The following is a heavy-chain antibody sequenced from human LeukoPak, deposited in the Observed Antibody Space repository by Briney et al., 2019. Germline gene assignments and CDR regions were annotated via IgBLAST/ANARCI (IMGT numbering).Heavy chain of an antibody. CDR1: GYTFTSYD. J-gene: IGHJ6*02. Sequence: ASVKVSCKASGYTFTSYDINWVRQATGQGLEWMGWMNPNSGNTGYAQKFQGRVTMTRNTSISTAYMELSSLRSEDTAVYYCARRACYYYGMDVWGQGTTVTVSS. CDR2: MNPNSGNT. V-gene: IGHV1-8*01. CDR3: ARRACYYYGMDV.